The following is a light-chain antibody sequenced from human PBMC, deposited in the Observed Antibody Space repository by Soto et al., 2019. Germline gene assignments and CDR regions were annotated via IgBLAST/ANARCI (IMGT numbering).Light chain of an antibody. V-gene: IGKV3-11*01. CDR1: EYVDIY. CDR2: HAS. J-gene: IGKJ4*01. CDR3: QQRRNWPPLT. Sequence: ETVLTQSPATLSLSPGETATLSCRASEYVDIYLAWYQQKPRQAPRLLIYHASNRATGIPARFSGSGSGTDFTLTISSLEPQDSAVYYCQQRRNWPPLTFGGGTRVEIK.